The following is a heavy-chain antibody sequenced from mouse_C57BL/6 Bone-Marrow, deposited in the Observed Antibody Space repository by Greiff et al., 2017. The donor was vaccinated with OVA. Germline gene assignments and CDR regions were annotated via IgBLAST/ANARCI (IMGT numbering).Heavy chain of an antibody. J-gene: IGHJ3*01. D-gene: IGHD1-1*01. V-gene: IGHV6-3*01. CDR3: TGYYYGSSYRDWFAY. Sequence: EVQLVESGGGLVQPGGSMKLSCVASGFTFSNYWMNWVRQSPEKGLEWVAQIRLKSDNYATHYAESVKGRFTISRDDSKSSVYLQMNNLRAEDTGIYYCTGYYYGSSYRDWFAYWGQGTLVTVSA. CDR1: GFTFSNYW. CDR2: IRLKSDNYAT.